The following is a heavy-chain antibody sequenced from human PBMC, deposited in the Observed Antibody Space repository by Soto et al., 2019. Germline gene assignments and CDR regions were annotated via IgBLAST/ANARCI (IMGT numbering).Heavy chain of an antibody. CDR1: GGSISSYY. V-gene: IGHV4-59*01. CDR3: ARYYYDSSGYHNYFDY. Sequence: SETLSLTCTVSGGSISSYYWSWIRQPPGKGLEWIGYIYYSGSTNYNPSLKSRVTISVDTSKNQYSLKLSSVTAADTAVYYCARYYYDSSGYHNYFDYWGQGTLVTVSS. J-gene: IGHJ4*02. CDR2: IYYSGST. D-gene: IGHD3-22*01.